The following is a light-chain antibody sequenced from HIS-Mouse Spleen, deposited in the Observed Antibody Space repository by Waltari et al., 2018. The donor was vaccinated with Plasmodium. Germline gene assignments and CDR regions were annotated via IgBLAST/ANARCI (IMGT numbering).Light chain of an antibody. CDR1: SSDVGGYNY. V-gene: IGLV2-14*03. Sequence: QSALTQPASVSGSPGQSITISCTGTSSDVGGYNYVYWYQQHPGKAPKLMIYDVSNRPSGVSNRLSGSKSGNTASLTISGLQAEDEADYYCSSYTSSSTLVFGGGTKLTVL. CDR2: DVS. CDR3: SSYTSSSTLV. J-gene: IGLJ2*01.